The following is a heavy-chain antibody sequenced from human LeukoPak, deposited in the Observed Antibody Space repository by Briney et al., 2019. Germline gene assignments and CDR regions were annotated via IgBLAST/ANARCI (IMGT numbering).Heavy chain of an antibody. D-gene: IGHD4-17*01. Sequence: PGGSLRLSCAASGFTFSSYWMSWVRQAPGKGLEWVANIKQDGSEKYYVDSVKGRFAISRDNAKNSLDLQMNSLRAEDTAIHYCARWVTTSYRGMDVWGQGTTVTVSS. CDR3: ARWVTTSYRGMDV. CDR2: IKQDGSEK. J-gene: IGHJ6*02. CDR1: GFTFSSYW. V-gene: IGHV3-7*05.